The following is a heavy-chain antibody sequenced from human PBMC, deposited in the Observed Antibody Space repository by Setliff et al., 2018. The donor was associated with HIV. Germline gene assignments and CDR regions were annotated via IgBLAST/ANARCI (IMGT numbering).Heavy chain of an antibody. D-gene: IGHD3-10*01. CDR2: ISSSGGT. Sequence: KTSETLSLTCTVSGGSISSGEYYWSWIRQPPGKGLEWLGYISSSGGTDYNPSLNSRVTIPMDTSTNQFSLKLTSVTAADTAVYFCARHFPSISLFFGDPGPFDRWGQGALVTVSS. CDR3: ARHFPSISLFFGDPGPFDR. CDR1: GGSISSGEYY. J-gene: IGHJ4*02. V-gene: IGHV4-30-4*08.